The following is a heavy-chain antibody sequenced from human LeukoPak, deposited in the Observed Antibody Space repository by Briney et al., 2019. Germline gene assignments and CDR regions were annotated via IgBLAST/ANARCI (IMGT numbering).Heavy chain of an antibody. V-gene: IGHV1-69*05. CDR2: NIPIFGTA. J-gene: IGHJ6*03. CDR1: GGTFSSYA. Sequence: SVKVSCKASGGTFSSYAISWVRQAPGQGLEWMGGNIPIFGTANYAQKFQGRVTITTDESTSTAYMELSSLRSEDTAVYYCARVSSSSGGYRYYYYYMDVWGKGTTVTVSS. CDR3: ARVSSSSGGYRYYYYYMDV. D-gene: IGHD6-6*01.